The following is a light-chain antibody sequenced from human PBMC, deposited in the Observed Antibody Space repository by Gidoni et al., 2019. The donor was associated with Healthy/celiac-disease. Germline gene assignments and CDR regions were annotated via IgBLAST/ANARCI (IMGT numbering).Light chain of an antibody. CDR1: QSVSSSY. CDR2: GAS. V-gene: IGKV3-20*01. J-gene: IGKJ1*01. Sequence: EIVLTQSPGTLSLSPGERATLSCRASQSVSSSYLAWYQQKPGQAPRLLIYGASSRATGIPDRFSGSGSGTDFTLTISRLEPEDCAVYYCQQYGSSPEWTFGQGTKVEIK. CDR3: QQYGSSPEWT.